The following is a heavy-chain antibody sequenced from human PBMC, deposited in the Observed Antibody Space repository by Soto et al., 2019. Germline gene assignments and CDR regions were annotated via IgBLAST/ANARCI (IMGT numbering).Heavy chain of an antibody. CDR1: GGSIRSDGYY. J-gene: IGHJ3*02. CDR3: ARDGLSGGDAFDI. CDR2: MNYRGIT. Sequence: QVQLQESGPGLLKPSQTLSLTCTVSGGSIRSDGYYWSWIRQRPGKGLEWIGYMNYRGITYYNPSLKSLLTISEDTSKNHFSLNLISVTAADTAVYYCARDGLSGGDAFDIWGQGTMVVVSS. V-gene: IGHV4-31*01. D-gene: IGHD3-10*01.